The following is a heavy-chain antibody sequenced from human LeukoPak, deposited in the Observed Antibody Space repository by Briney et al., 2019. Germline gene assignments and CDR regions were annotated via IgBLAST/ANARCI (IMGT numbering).Heavy chain of an antibody. CDR3: ARARRVAPIGP. Sequence: SETLSLTCAVYGGSFSGYYWSWIRQPPGKGLEWIGEINHSGSTNYNPSLKSRVTISVDTSKNQFSLKLSSVTAADTAVYYCARARRVAPIGPWGQGTPVTVSS. CDR1: GGSFSGYY. D-gene: IGHD3-10*01. V-gene: IGHV4-34*01. J-gene: IGHJ5*02. CDR2: INHSGST.